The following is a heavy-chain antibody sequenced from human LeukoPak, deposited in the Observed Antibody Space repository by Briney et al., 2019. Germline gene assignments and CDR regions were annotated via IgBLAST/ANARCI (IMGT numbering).Heavy chain of an antibody. J-gene: IGHJ4*02. Sequence: ASVKVSCKASGYTFIGYYLHWVRQAPGQGLEWMGWINPNSGGTNYAQKFQGRVTMTGDTSLSTGYMELSRLRSDDTAVYYCARGPIRYFDWLLFYFDYWGQGTLVTVSS. D-gene: IGHD3-9*01. CDR1: GYTFIGYY. CDR2: INPNSGGT. V-gene: IGHV1-2*02. CDR3: ARGPIRYFDWLLFYFDY.